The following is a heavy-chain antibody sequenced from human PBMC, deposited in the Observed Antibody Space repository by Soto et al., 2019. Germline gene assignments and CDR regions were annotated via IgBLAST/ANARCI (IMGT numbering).Heavy chain of an antibody. CDR2: ISGYNHNT. V-gene: IGHV1-18*01. D-gene: IGHD3-10*01. Sequence: QVQLVQSGAEVKKPGASVKVSCKVSGYSFTNYGISWVRQAPGQGLEWMGWISGYNHNTNYAQKFQGRVTMTTDTSTSTAYMELRSLRSDDTAVYYCVKDRRSISMVRGVIIFDYWGQGTLVTVSS. J-gene: IGHJ4*02. CDR1: GYSFTNYG. CDR3: VKDRRSISMVRGVIIFDY.